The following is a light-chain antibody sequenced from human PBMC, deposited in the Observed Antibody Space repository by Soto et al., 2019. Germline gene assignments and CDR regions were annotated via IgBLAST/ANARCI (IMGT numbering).Light chain of an antibody. CDR2: DVT. V-gene: IGLV2-14*01. CDR3: SSYTSSSTV. CDR1: SSDVGDYTS. J-gene: IGLJ7*01. Sequence: QSAPTQPASVSGSPGQSITISCAGTSSDVGDYTSVSWYQQHPGKAPKLLIYDVTNRPSGVSNRFSGSQSGNTASLTISGLQAEDEADYYCSSYTSSSTVFGGGTQLTVL.